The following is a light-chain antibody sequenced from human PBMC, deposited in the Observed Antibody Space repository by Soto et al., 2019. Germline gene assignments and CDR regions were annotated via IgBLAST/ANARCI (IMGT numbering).Light chain of an antibody. CDR2: DAS. J-gene: IGKJ2*01. CDR1: QIISSS. CDR3: QQYNNLYT. Sequence: ELGLTQSPSPPSLSPAERASLSCRASQIISSSLAWYQQKPGQAPKHLIYDASNRPTGIPATFSGIGSATDCTLTITCLEPDDLAAYYYQQYNNLYTFGQGTKLDSK. V-gene: IGKV3-11*01.